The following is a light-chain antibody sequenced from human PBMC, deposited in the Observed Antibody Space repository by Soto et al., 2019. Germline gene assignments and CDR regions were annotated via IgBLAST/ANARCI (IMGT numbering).Light chain of an antibody. CDR1: SSNIGSNY. CDR3: AAWDDSLSGSYVV. Sequence: QSVLTQPPSASGTPGQRVTISCSGSSSNIGSNYVYWYQQLPGTAPKPLIYRNNQRPSGVPDRFSGSKSGTSASLAISGLRSEDEADYYCAAWDDSLSGSYVVFGGGTKLTVL. V-gene: IGLV1-47*01. J-gene: IGLJ2*01. CDR2: RNN.